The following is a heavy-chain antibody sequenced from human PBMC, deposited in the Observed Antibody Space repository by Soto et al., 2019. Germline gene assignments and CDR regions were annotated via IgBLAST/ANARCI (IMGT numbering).Heavy chain of an antibody. CDR3: ARVIAAAGRGTPRRSNYYYYYMDV. J-gene: IGHJ6*03. V-gene: IGHV4-59*01. CDR1: GGSISSYY. Sequence: SETLSLTCTVSGGSISSYYWSWIRQPPGKGLEWIGYIYYSGSTNYNPSLKSRVTISVDTSKNQFSLKLSSVTAADTAVYYCARVIAAAGRGTPRRSNYYYYYMDVWGKGTTVTVSS. D-gene: IGHD6-13*01. CDR2: IYYSGST.